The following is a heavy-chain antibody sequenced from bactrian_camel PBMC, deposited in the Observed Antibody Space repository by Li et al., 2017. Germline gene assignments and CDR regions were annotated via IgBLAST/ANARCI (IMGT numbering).Heavy chain of an antibody. CDR2: IYTGVGWRS. CDR1: RPTSGAYC. CDR3: AADGNGGGCAGPILDY. V-gene: IGHV3S1*01. J-gene: IGHJ4*01. Sequence: VQLVESGGGSVQAGGSLTLSCTTSRPTSGAYCMGWFRQAPGKEREGVAYIYTGVGWRSFYADTAKGRFTITISQDNAKITMYLQMNSLKAEDTAMYYCAADGNGGGCAGPILDYWGQGTQVTVS. D-gene: IGHD6*01.